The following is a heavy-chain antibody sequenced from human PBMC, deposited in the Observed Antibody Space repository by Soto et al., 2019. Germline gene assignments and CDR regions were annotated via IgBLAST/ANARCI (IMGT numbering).Heavy chain of an antibody. V-gene: IGHV4-59*08. Sequence: QVQLQESGPGLVKPSETLSLSCNVSGGSISGHYWSWVRQTPGKGLEWIGYIYYSGSTNYNPSLKSRVPISVDTSKNHFSLRLTSVTAADTAVYYCARGPYYDLIWNYYYMDVWGKGTPGTVSS. J-gene: IGHJ6*03. CDR2: IYYSGST. CDR1: GGSISGHY. CDR3: ARGPYYDLIWNYYYMDV. D-gene: IGHD3-16*01.